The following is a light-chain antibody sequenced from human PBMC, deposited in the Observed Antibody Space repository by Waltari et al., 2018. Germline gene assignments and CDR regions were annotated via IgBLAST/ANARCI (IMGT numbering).Light chain of an antibody. CDR2: DVR. CDR3: CSYAGRYSIWV. V-gene: IGLV2-11*01. CDR1: SSDVGAYDY. Sequence: QSALTQPRSVSGSPGQSVTISCTGTSSDVGAYDYVSWYRQYPGKAPQLMIFDVRNRPLWVPDRFSGSKSGNTASLTISGLQTVDEADYYCCSYAGRYSIWVFGEGTKLTVL. J-gene: IGLJ3*02.